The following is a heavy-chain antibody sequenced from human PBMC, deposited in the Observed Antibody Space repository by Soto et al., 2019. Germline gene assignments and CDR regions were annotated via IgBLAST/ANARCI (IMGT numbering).Heavy chain of an antibody. Sequence: SETLSLTCAVYGGSFSGYYWSWIRQPPGKGLEWIGEINHSGSTNYNPSLKSRVTISVDTSKNQFSLKLSSVTAADTAVYYCARLLRYFDWPYYFDYWGQGTLVTVSS. J-gene: IGHJ4*02. CDR3: ARLLRYFDWPYYFDY. D-gene: IGHD3-9*01. CDR1: GGSFSGYY. V-gene: IGHV4-34*01. CDR2: INHSGST.